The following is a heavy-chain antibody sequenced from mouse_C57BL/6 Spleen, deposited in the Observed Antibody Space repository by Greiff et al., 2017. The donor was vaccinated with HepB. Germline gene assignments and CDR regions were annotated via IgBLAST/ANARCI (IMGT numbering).Heavy chain of an antibody. V-gene: IGHV1-69*01. D-gene: IGHD1-1*01. CDR1: GYTFTSYW. CDR3: ARAPYYYGSTLDV. CDR2: IDPSDSYT. J-gene: IGHJ1*03. Sequence: QVQLQQPGAELVMPGASVKLSCKASGYTFTSYWMHWVKQRPGQGLEWIGEIDPSDSYTNYNQKFKGKSTLTVDKSSSTAYMQLSSLTSEDSAVYYCARAPYYYGSTLDVWGTGTTVTVSS.